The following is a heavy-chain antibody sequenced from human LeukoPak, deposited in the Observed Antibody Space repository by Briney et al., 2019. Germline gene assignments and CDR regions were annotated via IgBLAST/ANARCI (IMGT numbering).Heavy chain of an antibody. Sequence: ASVKVSCKASGYIFTSYGIAWVRQAPGQGLEWMGWITTYNGNTYYAQNFQGRVTMTADTSTSTAYMEVRSLRSDDTAVYYCARLSPPIASFCSGGTCYSGGFDPWGQGTLVTVSS. CDR1: GYIFTSYG. CDR3: ARLSPPIASFCSGGTCYSGGFDP. V-gene: IGHV1-18*01. J-gene: IGHJ5*02. CDR2: ITTYNGNT. D-gene: IGHD2-15*01.